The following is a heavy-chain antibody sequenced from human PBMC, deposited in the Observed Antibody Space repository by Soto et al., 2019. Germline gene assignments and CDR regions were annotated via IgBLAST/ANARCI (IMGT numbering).Heavy chain of an antibody. Sequence: ASVKVSCKASGYTCTSYDINWVRQATGQGLEWMGWMNPNSGNTGYAQKFQGRVTMTRNTSISTAYMELSSLRSEDTAVYYRARARTYYDYIWGSHGDAFDIWGQRTMVTVSS. J-gene: IGHJ3*02. CDR1: GYTCTSYD. CDR3: ARARTYYDYIWGSHGDAFDI. CDR2: MNPNSGNT. V-gene: IGHV1-8*01. D-gene: IGHD3-16*01.